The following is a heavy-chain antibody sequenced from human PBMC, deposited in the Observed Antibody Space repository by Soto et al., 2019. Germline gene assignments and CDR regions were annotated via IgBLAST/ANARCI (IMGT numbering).Heavy chain of an antibody. J-gene: IGHJ6*02. V-gene: IGHV4-4*02. CDR1: PGSLSSSNW. Sequence: SETLSLTCAVSPGSLSSSNWWSWVRQPPVRRLEWIGEIYHSGSTNYNPSLKSRVTRSVDKSKNQFSLKLSSVTAADTAVYYCARDPAAAVLAGYYGMDVWGQGTTVTVSS. CDR3: ARDPAAAVLAGYYGMDV. CDR2: IYHSGST. D-gene: IGHD6-13*01.